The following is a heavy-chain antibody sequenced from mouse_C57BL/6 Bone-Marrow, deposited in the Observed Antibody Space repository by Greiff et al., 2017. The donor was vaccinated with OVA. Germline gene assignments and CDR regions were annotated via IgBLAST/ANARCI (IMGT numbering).Heavy chain of an antibody. Sequence: VKLQESGPELVKPGASVKISCKASGYSFPGYYMNWVKQSPEKSLEWIGAINPSTGGTTYNQKFKAKATLTVDKSSSTAYMQLKSLTSEDSAVYYCASKGGQLRLRGYAMDYGGQGTSVTVSS. CDR1: GYSFPGYY. V-gene: IGHV1-42*01. J-gene: IGHJ4*01. CDR2: INPSTGGT. CDR3: ASKGGQLRLRGYAMDY. D-gene: IGHD3-2*02.